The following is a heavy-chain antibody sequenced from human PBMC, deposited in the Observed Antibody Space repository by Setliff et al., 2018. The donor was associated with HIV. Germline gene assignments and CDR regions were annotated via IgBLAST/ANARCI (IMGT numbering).Heavy chain of an antibody. CDR3: VRDGYNNWEYNWFDV. CDR1: GFSFSSYW. Sequence: PGGSLRLSCAGSGFSFSSYWMTWVRQAPGKGLEWVANINQNGGSRNYVDSGKGRFTISRDNTKNSLYLQMNSLRAEDTAMYYCVRDGYNNWEYNWFDVWGQGTQVTVSS. J-gene: IGHJ5*02. D-gene: IGHD5-12*01. CDR2: INQNGGSR. V-gene: IGHV3-7*03.